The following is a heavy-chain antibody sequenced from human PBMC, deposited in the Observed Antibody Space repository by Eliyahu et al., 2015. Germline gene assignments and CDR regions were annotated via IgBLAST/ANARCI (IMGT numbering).Heavy chain of an antibody. CDR3: ARSLSIAVAVDY. J-gene: IGHJ4*02. V-gene: IGHV3-74*01. CDR1: GXTFSSXW. D-gene: IGHD6-19*01. CDR2: INSDGSST. Sequence: EVQLVESGGGLVQPGGSLRLSXXASGXTFSSXWMHXVRQAPGKGLVWVSRINSDGSSTSYADSVKGRFTISRDNAKNTLYLQMNSLRAEDTAVYYCARSLSIAVAVDYWGQRTLVTVSS.